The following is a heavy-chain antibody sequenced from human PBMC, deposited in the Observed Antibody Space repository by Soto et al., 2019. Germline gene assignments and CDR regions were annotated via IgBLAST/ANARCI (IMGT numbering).Heavy chain of an antibody. CDR1: GFTFDDYA. V-gene: IGHV3-9*01. D-gene: IGHD3-3*01. CDR3: AKVTYYDFWSGYYVPYYFDY. J-gene: IGHJ4*02. Sequence: GGSLRLSCAASGFTFDDYAMHWVRQAPGKGLEWVSGISWNSGSIGYADSVKGRFTISRDNAKNSLYLQMNRLRAEDTALYYCAKVTYYDFWSGYYVPYYFDYWGREPWSPSPQ. CDR2: ISWNSGSI.